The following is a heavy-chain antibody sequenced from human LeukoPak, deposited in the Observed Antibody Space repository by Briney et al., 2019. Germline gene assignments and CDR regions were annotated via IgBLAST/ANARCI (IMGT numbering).Heavy chain of an antibody. J-gene: IGHJ6*03. Sequence: GGSLRLSCAASGFTFDDYTMHWVRQAPGKGLEWVSLMSWDGSSTSYADSVKGRFTISRDSSKNSLYLQMNSLRTEDTALYYCAKDMRGGAIYDFWSGHRPMDVWGKGTTVIVSS. V-gene: IGHV3-43*01. CDR2: MSWDGSST. CDR1: GFTFDDYT. D-gene: IGHD3-3*01. CDR3: AKDMRGGAIYDFWSGHRPMDV.